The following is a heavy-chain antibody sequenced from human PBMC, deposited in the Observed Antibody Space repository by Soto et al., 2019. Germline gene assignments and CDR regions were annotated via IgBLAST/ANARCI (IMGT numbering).Heavy chain of an antibody. J-gene: IGHJ4*02. Sequence: SVKVSCKASGGTFSSYAISWVRPAPGQGLEWMGGIIPIVGTANYAQKFQGRVTITADESTSTAYMELSSLRAEDTAVYYCAKGEVRGIIPSYFDYWGLGTLVTVSS. CDR3: AKGEVRGIIPSYFDY. CDR2: IIPIVGTA. V-gene: IGHV1-69*13. D-gene: IGHD3-10*01. CDR1: GGTFSSYA.